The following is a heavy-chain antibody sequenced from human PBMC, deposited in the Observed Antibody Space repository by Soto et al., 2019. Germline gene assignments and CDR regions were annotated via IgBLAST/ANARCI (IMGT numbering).Heavy chain of an antibody. CDR1: GGSISSSVW. V-gene: IGHV4-4*02. CDR2: IYHSGVS. J-gene: IGHJ3*02. D-gene: IGHD1-26*01. Sequence: SETLSLTCAVSGGSISSSVWWSWVRQPPGKGLEWIGEIYHSGVSNYNPSLESRVTISVDKSKNQFSLRLTSVTAADTAVYFWAGDGIYSGTDYHGFDIWGQGTMVTVSS. CDR3: AGDGIYSGTDYHGFDI.